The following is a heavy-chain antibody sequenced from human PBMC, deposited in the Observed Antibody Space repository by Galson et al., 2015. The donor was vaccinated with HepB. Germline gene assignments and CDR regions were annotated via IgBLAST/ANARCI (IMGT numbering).Heavy chain of an antibody. CDR2: INSDGSNT. V-gene: IGHV3-74*01. D-gene: IGHD6-19*01. CDR1: GFTFSIYW. Sequence: SLRLSCAASGFTFSIYWMHWVRQAPGKGLLWVSRINSDGSNTTYADSVKGRFTISRDNVRNTLYLQMNSLRAEDTAVYYCARDRGSSGWPRHWGQGALVTVSS. CDR3: ARDRGSSGWPRH. J-gene: IGHJ4*02.